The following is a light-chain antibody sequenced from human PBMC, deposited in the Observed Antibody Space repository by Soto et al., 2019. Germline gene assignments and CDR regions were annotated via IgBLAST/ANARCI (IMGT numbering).Light chain of an antibody. CDR2: GAS. CDR1: QRVSSSY. CDR3: LQHCSLLIT. J-gene: IGKJ5*01. Sequence: EIVLTQSPGTLSLSPGERATLSCRASQRVSSSYLAWYQQKPGQAPRLLIYGASSRATGMPYRFSGSGSGTSFTVTFFSLDPEDYSVYYRLQHCSLLITFGQGTRLEIK. V-gene: IGKV3-20*01.